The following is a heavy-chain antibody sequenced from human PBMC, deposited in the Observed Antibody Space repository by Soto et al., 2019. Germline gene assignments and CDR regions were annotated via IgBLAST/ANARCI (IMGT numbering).Heavy chain of an antibody. CDR1: GGSFSGYY. Sequence: TSETLSLTCAVYGGSFSGYYWSWIRQPPGKGLEWIGEINHSGSTNYNPSLKSRVTISVDTSKNQFSLKLSSVTAADTAVYYCARATGDSGYEPYFDYWGQGTLVTVSS. J-gene: IGHJ4*02. V-gene: IGHV4-34*01. CDR3: ARATGDSGYEPYFDY. CDR2: INHSGST. D-gene: IGHD5-12*01.